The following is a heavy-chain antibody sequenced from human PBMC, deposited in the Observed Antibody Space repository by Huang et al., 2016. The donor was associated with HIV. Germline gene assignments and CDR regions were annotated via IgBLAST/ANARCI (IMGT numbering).Heavy chain of an antibody. V-gene: IGHV3-74*02. CDR3: VRAKEKGYDFWSGYRY. CDR2: IESDGSRT. J-gene: IGHJ4*01. CDR1: GFIFSDYW. D-gene: IGHD3-3*01. Sequence: EVELAESGGGSVRPGQSLRLSCVGSGFIFSDYWMPWVRQIPGEGLMWVARIESDGSRTSYADSVKGRFTIYRDNAKNTVYLQMSSLRVDDTAVYYCVRAKEKGYDFWSGYRYWGQGVQVTVSS.